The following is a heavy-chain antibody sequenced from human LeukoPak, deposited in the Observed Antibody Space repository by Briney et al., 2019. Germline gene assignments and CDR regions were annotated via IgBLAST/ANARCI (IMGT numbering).Heavy chain of an antibody. CDR2: TSGSGDRK. CDR3: AKDGVRPDFGDYYSADF. J-gene: IGHJ4*02. CDR1: GLTFSRYA. D-gene: IGHD4-17*01. Sequence: GGSLRLSCAASGLTFSRYAMTWVRQAPGKGLEWVSSTSGSGDRKYYADSVKGRFTISRDNSKNTLYLQMNSLRAEDTAVYYCAKDGVRPDFGDYYSADFWGQGTLVTVSS. V-gene: IGHV3-23*01.